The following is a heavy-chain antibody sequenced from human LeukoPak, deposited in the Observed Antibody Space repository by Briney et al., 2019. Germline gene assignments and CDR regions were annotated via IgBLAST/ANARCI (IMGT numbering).Heavy chain of an antibody. CDR3: ARVSYGSGSNYFDY. V-gene: IGHV4-59*02. Sequence: SETLSLTCTVSGGSVSSYYWSWIRQPPGKGLEWIGYTYYSGSTSYNPSLKSRVTMSVDTSKNQFSLKLSSVTAADTAVYYCARVSYGSGSNYFDYWGQGTLVTVSS. J-gene: IGHJ4*02. CDR2: TYYSGST. D-gene: IGHD3-10*01. CDR1: GGSVSSYY.